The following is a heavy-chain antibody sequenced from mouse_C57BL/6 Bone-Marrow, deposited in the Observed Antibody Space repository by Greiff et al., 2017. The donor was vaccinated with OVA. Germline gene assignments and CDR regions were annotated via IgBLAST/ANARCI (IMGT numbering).Heavy chain of an antibody. J-gene: IGHJ1*03. CDR1: GFTFSDYG. V-gene: IGHV5-17*01. CDR3: ARGYDYDAWYFDV. CDR2: ISSGSSTI. D-gene: IGHD2-4*01. Sequence: EVNLVESGGGLVKPGGSLKLSCAASGFTFSDYGMHWVRQAPEKGLEWVAYISSGSSTIYYADTVKGRFTISRDNAKNTLFLQMTSLRSEDTAMYYCARGYDYDAWYFDVWGTGTTVTVSS.